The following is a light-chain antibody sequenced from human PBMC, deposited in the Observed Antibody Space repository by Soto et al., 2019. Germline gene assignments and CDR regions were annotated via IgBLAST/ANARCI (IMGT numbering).Light chain of an antibody. CDR1: SSNIGAGYD. V-gene: IGLV1-40*01. Sequence: QSVLTQPPSVSGAPGQRVTISCTGSSSNIGAGYDVHWYQQLPGTAPKLLIYGNSNRPSGVPDRFSGSKSGTSASLAITGFQAADEADYYCQSYDSSLSVVFGGGTKLTVL. J-gene: IGLJ2*01. CDR3: QSYDSSLSVV. CDR2: GNS.